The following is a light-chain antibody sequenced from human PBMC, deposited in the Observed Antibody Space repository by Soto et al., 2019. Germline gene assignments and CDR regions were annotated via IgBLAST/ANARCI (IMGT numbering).Light chain of an antibody. J-gene: IGKJ3*01. Sequence: DIQMTQSPSTLSASVGDRVTITCRASQSISSWLVWYQQKPGKAPKLLIYKASSLDSGVPSRFIGSGSKTEFTLTISSLQPDDFATYYCQQYNSYPLFTFGPGTKVDIK. V-gene: IGKV1-5*03. CDR2: KAS. CDR1: QSISSW. CDR3: QQYNSYPLFT.